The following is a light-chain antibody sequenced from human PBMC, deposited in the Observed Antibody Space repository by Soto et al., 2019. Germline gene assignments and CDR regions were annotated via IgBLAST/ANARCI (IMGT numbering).Light chain of an antibody. J-gene: IGKJ1*01. Sequence: DIQMTHSPSTLSASVGDRVTITFRASQSISVWLAWYQQKPGKAPNLLIYKASSLESGVPSRFSGSGSGTEFTLTISSLQPDDFATYYCQQYNSYSWTFGQGTKVDIK. CDR1: QSISVW. V-gene: IGKV1-5*03. CDR2: KAS. CDR3: QQYNSYSWT.